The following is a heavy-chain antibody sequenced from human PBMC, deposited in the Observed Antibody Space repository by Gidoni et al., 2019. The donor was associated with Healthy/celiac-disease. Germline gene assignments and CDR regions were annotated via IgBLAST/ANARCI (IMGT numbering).Heavy chain of an antibody. V-gene: IGHV4-31*03. CDR2: IYYSGST. Sequence: QVQLQESGPGLVKPSQTLSLTCTVSGGSISSGGYYWSWIRQHPGTGLEWIGYIYYSGSTYYNPSLKSRVTISVDTAKNQFSPKLSSVTAADTAVYYCARSRGYSYGMDPKYFDYWGQGTLVTVSS. CDR1: GGSISSGGYY. CDR3: ARSRGYSYGMDPKYFDY. D-gene: IGHD5-18*01. J-gene: IGHJ4*02.